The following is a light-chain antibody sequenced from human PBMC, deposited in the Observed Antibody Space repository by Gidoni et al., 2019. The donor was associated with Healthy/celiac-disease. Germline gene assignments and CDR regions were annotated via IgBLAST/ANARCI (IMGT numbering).Light chain of an antibody. V-gene: IGKV2-28*01. CDR3: MQALQSPWT. CDR2: LGS. J-gene: IGKJ1*01. CDR1: QSLLHSNGYNY. Sequence: DMVMTQSQLSLPVTPGEPASISCRSSQSLLHSNGYNYLDWYLQKPGQSPQLLIYLGSNRAAGVPVMFSGSGSGTYFSLKISRVESEYVGVYYFMQALQSPWTFGQGTKVEIK.